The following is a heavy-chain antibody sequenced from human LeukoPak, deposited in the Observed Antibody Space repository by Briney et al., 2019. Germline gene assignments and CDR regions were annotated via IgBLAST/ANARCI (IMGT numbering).Heavy chain of an antibody. CDR1: GYSICSGYY. J-gene: IGHJ4*02. D-gene: IGHD5-24*01. V-gene: IGHV4-38-2*02. CDR2: IYHSGST. Sequence: SETLSLTCTVSGYSICSGYYWGWIRQPPGKGLEWIGSIYHSGSTNYNPTLKSRVTISVDTSKIQFSLKLSSVTAADTAVYYCARHEWLPIDYWGQGTLVTVSS. CDR3: ARHEWLPIDY.